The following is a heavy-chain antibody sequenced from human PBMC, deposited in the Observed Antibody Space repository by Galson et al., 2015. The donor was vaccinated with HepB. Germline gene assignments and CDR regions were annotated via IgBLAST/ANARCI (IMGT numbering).Heavy chain of an antibody. CDR3: AKWRLSERWFDP. D-gene: IGHD1-1*01. CDR1: GFTFSDFA. Sequence: SLRLSCAASGFTFSDFAMVWVRPAPGVGLEWVSTCGSGNIKYYADSVKGRFTISRDNSRNTRYLQMNSLRAEDTAVYYCAKWRLSERWFDPWGQGTLVTVSS. CDR2: CGSGNIK. V-gene: IGHV3-23*01. J-gene: IGHJ5*02.